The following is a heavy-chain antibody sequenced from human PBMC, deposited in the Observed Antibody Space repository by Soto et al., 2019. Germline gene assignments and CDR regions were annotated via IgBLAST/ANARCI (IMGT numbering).Heavy chain of an antibody. CDR3: ARSPLGYCISTSCYFGY. V-gene: IGHV4-39*02. CDR2: IYYSGST. Sequence: QLQLQESGPGLVTPSETLSLTCTVSGGSISSSSYYWGWIRQPPGKGLEWIGSIYYSGSTYYNPSLKSRVTISVETSKNHFSLKLSSVTAADTAVYYCARSPLGYCISTSCYFGYWGQGTLVTVSS. D-gene: IGHD2-2*01. CDR1: GGSISSSSYY. J-gene: IGHJ4*02.